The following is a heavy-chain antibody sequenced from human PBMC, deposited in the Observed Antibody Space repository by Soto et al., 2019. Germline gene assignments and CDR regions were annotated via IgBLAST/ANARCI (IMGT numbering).Heavy chain of an antibody. V-gene: IGHV3-33*01. Sequence: QVQLVESGGGVVQPGRSLRLSCAASGVTFSSYGMHWVRQAPGKGLEWVAVIWYDGSNKYYADSVKGRFTISRDNSKNTLYLQMNSLRAEDTAVYYCARDVDYGDYVGAFDIWGQGTMVTVSS. CDR1: GVTFSSYG. D-gene: IGHD4-17*01. CDR3: ARDVDYGDYVGAFDI. J-gene: IGHJ3*02. CDR2: IWYDGSNK.